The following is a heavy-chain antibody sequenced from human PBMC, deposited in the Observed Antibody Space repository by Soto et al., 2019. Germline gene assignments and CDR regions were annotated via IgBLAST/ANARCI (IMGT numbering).Heavy chain of an antibody. J-gene: IGHJ3*02. D-gene: IGHD4-17*01. CDR2: IWYDGSNK. CDR3: ARVRRSTVRKPNYDAFDI. V-gene: IGHV3-33*01. Sequence: GESLKISCAASGFTFSSYGMHWVRQAPGKGLEWVAVIWYDGSNKYYADSVKGRFTISRDNSKNTLYLQMNSLRAEDTAVYYCARVRRSTVRKPNYDAFDIWGQGTMVTVSS. CDR1: GFTFSSYG.